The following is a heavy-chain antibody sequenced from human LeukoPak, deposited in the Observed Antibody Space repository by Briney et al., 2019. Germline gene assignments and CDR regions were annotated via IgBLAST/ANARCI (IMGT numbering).Heavy chain of an antibody. D-gene: IGHD4-4*01. V-gene: IGHV4-59*08. J-gene: IGHJ4*02. CDR1: GGSISSYY. Sequence: SETLSLTCTVSGGSISSYYWSWIRQPPGKGLEWIGYIYYSGSTNYNPSLKSRVTISVDTSKNQFSLKLSSVTAADTAVYYCARLYPSPRLHLDYWGQGPLVTVSS. CDR3: ARLYPSPRLHLDY. CDR2: IYYSGST.